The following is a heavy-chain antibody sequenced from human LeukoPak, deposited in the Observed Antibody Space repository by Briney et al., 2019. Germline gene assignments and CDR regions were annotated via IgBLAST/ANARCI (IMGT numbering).Heavy chain of an antibody. J-gene: IGHJ4*02. CDR1: GGSFDGYY. CDR2: ITYDGST. CDR3: ARGLASGYPPIPFDY. V-gene: IGHV4-34*01. Sequence: SETLSLTCAVFGGSFDGYYWSWIRQPPGKGLEWIGEITYDGSTIYNPSLKSRVTISVDTSKIQFSLNLSSVTAADTAIYYCARGLASGYPPIPFDYWGQGTQVTVSS. D-gene: IGHD3-3*01.